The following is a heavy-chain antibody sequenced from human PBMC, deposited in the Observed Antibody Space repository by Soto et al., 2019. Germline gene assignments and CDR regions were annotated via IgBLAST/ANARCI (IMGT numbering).Heavy chain of an antibody. Sequence: EVALAESGGGLVRPGGSLRLSCAASGFAFSEFWMHWVRQAPGKGLAWVSRISSDGTTISYADSVKGRFTISRDNAKNTLFLHMNSLRVEDTAVYHCVRGGSYSAGHVLDPWGHGTLVAVSS. V-gene: IGHV3-74*01. J-gene: IGHJ5*02. CDR1: GFAFSEFW. D-gene: IGHD5-18*01. CDR3: VRGGSYSAGHVLDP. CDR2: ISSDGTTI.